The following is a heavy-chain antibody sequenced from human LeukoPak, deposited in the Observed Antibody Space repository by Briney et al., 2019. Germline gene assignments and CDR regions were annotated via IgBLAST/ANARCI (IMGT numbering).Heavy chain of an antibody. Sequence: PSETLSLTCAVYGGSFRGYYWSWIRQPPGRGLEWIGEINHSGSTNYNPSLKSRVTISVDTSKNQFSLKLSSVTAADTAVYYCARARRRFDPWGQGTLVTVSS. V-gene: IGHV4-34*01. J-gene: IGHJ5*02. CDR2: INHSGST. CDR1: GGSFRGYY. CDR3: ARARRRFDP.